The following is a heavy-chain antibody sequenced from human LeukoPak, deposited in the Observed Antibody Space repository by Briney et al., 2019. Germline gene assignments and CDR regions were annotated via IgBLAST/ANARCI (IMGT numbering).Heavy chain of an antibody. CDR3: ASLGRHSSGWYGYFQH. J-gene: IGHJ1*01. CDR2: IKQDGSEK. V-gene: IGHV3-7*01. CDR1: GFTFSSYW. D-gene: IGHD6-19*01. Sequence: GGSLRLSCAASGFTFSSYWMSWVRQAPGKGLEWVANIKQDGSEKYYVDSVKGRFTISRDNAKNSLYLQMNSLRAEDTAVYYCASLGRHSSGWYGYFQHWGQGTLVTVSS.